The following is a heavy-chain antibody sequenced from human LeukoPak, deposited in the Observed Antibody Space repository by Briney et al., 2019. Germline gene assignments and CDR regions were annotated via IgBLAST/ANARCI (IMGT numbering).Heavy chain of an antibody. CDR1: GYSFTSYW. D-gene: IGHD6-19*01. V-gene: IGHV5-51*07. CDR3: ARMKYSSGWPVDY. CDR2: IYPGDSDT. Sequence: GESLKISCKGSGYSFTSYWIGWVHQMPGKGLEWMGIIYPGDSDTRYSPSFQGQVTISADKSISTAYLQWSSLKASDTAMYYCARMKYSSGWPVDYWGQGTLVTVSS. J-gene: IGHJ4*02.